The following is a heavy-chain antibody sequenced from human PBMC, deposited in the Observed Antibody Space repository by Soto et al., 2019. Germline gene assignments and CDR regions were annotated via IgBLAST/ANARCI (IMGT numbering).Heavy chain of an antibody. CDR2: IIPIIGTA. D-gene: IGHD4-17*01. Sequence: QVQLVQSGSEVKKPGSSVKVSCKAFGATFHSYAISWVRQAPGQGLEWMGGIIPIIGTAYYAQKFQGRVTNSADESNATAYMEFVSLTSEGQAGYYFAGDPGPLDFGDFQAWGQGTLVTVSS. J-gene: IGHJ5*02. V-gene: IGHV1-69*12. CDR3: AGDPGPLDFGDFQA. CDR1: GATFHSYA.